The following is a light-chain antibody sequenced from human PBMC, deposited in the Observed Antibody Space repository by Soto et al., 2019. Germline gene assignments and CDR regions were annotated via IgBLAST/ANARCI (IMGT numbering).Light chain of an antibody. J-gene: IGKJ1*01. V-gene: IGKV3-20*01. Sequence: EIVLTQSPGTLSLSPGERATLSCRASQSVTSNYLAWYQQKPGQAPRLVIYGASSRATGIPDRFSGSGSGTDFTLTISRLGPEDFAVYYCQQYGSSPPWTFGQGTKVEFK. CDR3: QQYGSSPPWT. CDR1: QSVTSNY. CDR2: GAS.